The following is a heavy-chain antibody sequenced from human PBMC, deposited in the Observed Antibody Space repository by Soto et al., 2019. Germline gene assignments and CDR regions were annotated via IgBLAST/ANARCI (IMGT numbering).Heavy chain of an antibody. J-gene: IGHJ3*01. CDR3: ARHYYDSGGYSFDAFDV. CDR2: IYPGDSDT. Sequence: GESLKISCKGSGYSFTNYWIGWVRQMPGKGLEWMGIIYPGDSDTRYSPSFQGQVTISADKSISTAYLQWSSLKASDTAMYYCARHYYDSGGYSFDAFDVWGQGTMVTVSS. D-gene: IGHD3-22*01. V-gene: IGHV5-51*01. CDR1: GYSFTNYW.